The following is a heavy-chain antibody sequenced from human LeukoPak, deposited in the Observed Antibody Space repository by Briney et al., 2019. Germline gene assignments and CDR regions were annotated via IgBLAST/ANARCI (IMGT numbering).Heavy chain of an antibody. CDR2: ISGSGGST. CDR1: GFTFSDAW. Sequence: GGSLRLSCAASGFTFSDAWMSWVRQAPGKGLEWVSAISGSGGSTYYADSVKGRFTISRDNSKTTLYLQMSSLRAEDTAVYYCAKDQGITLRGVFDYWGQGTLVTVSS. J-gene: IGHJ4*02. D-gene: IGHD1-14*01. CDR3: AKDQGITLRGVFDY. V-gene: IGHV3-23*01.